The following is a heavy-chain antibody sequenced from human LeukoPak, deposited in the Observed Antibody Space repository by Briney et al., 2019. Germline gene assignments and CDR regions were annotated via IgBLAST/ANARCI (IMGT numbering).Heavy chain of an antibody. V-gene: IGHV3-74*01. D-gene: IGHD3-22*01. J-gene: IGHJ6*03. Sequence: GGSLRLSCAASGFTFSSYWMHWVRQAPGKGLVWVSRIKGDGSSTSYADSVKGRFTISRDNAENTLYLQMNSLRAEDTAVYYCVRDFYYDTSELQSYYYYYYLDVWGKGTTVTISS. CDR3: VRDFYYDTSELQSYYYYYYLDV. CDR1: GFTFSSYW. CDR2: IKGDGSST.